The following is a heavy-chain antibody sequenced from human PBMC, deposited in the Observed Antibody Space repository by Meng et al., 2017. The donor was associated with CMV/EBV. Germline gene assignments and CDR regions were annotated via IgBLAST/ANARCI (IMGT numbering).Heavy chain of an antibody. D-gene: IGHD3-3*01. Sequence: GGSLRPSCAASGFTFSSYAMSWVRQAPGKGLEWVSVIYSGGSSTYYADSVKGRFTISRDNSKNTLYLQMNSLRAEDTAVYYCAKSYYDFWSGTLGYWGQGTLVTVSS. J-gene: IGHJ4*02. CDR2: IYSGGSST. CDR1: GFTFSSYA. CDR3: AKSYYDFWSGTLGY. V-gene: IGHV3-23*03.